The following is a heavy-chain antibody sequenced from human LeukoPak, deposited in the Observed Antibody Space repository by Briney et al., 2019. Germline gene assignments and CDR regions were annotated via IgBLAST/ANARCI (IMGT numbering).Heavy chain of an antibody. CDR2: INPNNGGT. D-gene: IGHD5-18*01. J-gene: IGHJ3*02. V-gene: IGHV1-2*02. CDR3: ARTKAMVDPFDI. CDR1: GYTFTDYY. Sequence: GASVKVSCKASGYTFTDYYIHCVRQAPGQGLEWMGWINPNNGGTNYAQNFEGRVTMTRDTSISTAYMELSRLRSDDTALYYCARTKAMVDPFDIWGQGTMATVSS.